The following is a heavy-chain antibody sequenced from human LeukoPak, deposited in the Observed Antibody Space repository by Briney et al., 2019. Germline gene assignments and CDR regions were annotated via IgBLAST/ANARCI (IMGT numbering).Heavy chain of an antibody. D-gene: IGHD6-13*01. CDR2: INHSGST. Sequence: SETLSLTCAVYGGSFSGYYWSWIRQPPGKGLEWIGEINHSGSTNYNPSLKSRVTISVDTSKNQFYLKLSSVTAADTAVYYCASKAAAKGYFDYWGQGTLVTVSS. J-gene: IGHJ4*02. CDR3: ASKAAAKGYFDY. V-gene: IGHV4-34*01. CDR1: GGSFSGYY.